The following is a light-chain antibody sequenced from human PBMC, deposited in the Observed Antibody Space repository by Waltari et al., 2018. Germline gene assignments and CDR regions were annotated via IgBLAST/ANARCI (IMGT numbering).Light chain of an antibody. Sequence: QSGLTQPASVSASPGESITIPCPGTRGDIGGFDFVSSYQHHPGSAPKVLIFDVNHRPSGISDRFAGSKSGNTASLTISELQPEDDADYYCRSHSTNNIVLFGGGTKVTVL. J-gene: IGLJ2*01. CDR3: RSHSTNNIVL. CDR1: RGDIGGFDF. CDR2: DVN. V-gene: IGLV2-14*01.